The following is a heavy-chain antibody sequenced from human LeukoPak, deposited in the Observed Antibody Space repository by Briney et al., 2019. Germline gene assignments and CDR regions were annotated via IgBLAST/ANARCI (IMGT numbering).Heavy chain of an antibody. J-gene: IGHJ5*02. CDR1: GGSISGSGYY. Sequence: PSETLSLTCTVSGGSISGSGYYWSWIRQPPGKGLEWIGYIYHTGSTYYNPSLASRVTISVDTSKNQFSLKLSSVTAADTAVYYCARGPSGGANNWFDPWGQGILVSVSS. V-gene: IGHV4-30-2*01. D-gene: IGHD2-15*01. CDR2: IYHTGST. CDR3: ARGPSGGANNWFDP.